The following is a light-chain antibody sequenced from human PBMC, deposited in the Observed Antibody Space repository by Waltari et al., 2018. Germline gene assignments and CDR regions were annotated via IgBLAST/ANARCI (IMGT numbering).Light chain of an antibody. V-gene: IGKV1-5*01. J-gene: IGKJ1*01. CDR2: AAS. Sequence: DVHMTQSPSTLSASVGDRVTVTCRASQSISNWLAWYQQKPGKAPKLLIYAASTLQSGVPSRFSGSGSGTEFTLTISSLQPDDFATYYCQQYKTHWTFGQGTKVEIK. CDR1: QSISNW. CDR3: QQYKTHWT.